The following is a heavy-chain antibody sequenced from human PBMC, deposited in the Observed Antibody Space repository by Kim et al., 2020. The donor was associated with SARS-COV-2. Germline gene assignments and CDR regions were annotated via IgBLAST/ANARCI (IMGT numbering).Heavy chain of an antibody. D-gene: IGHD6-19*01. CDR3: AKSDGSGCYYFDY. J-gene: IGHJ4*02. Sequence: ADSEKGLVTNSRDNAKNSLYLQMNRLRAEDTALYYCAKSDGSGCYYFDYWGQGTLVTVSA. V-gene: IGHV3-9*01.